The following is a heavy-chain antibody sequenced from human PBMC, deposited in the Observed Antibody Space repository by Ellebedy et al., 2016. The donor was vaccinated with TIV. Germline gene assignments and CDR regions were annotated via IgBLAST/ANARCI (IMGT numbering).Heavy chain of an antibody. V-gene: IGHV1-46*01. CDR1: VYTFSSYF. D-gene: IGHD3-16*01. CDR3: ARDLFGGVTADY. CDR2: INPSGGST. J-gene: IGHJ4*02. Sequence: ASVTVSCXASVYTFSSYFMHWVRQAPGQGLEWMGIINPSGGSTSYAQKFQGRVTLTRDTSTSTVYMELSSLRSEDTAVYYCARDLFGGVTADYWGQGTLVTVSS.